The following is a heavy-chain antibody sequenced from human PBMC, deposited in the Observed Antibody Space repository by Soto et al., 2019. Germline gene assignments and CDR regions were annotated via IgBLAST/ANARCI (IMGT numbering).Heavy chain of an antibody. D-gene: IGHD4-17*01. Sequence: QVQLVQSGAELKKPGSSVKVSCKASGGTFSSYAISWVRQAPGQGHEWMGGIIPIFGTANYAQTLQGSVTIPADESTSTAYMDPSSLRSYETAVSYCPTDTVPTQTTYSDYYGLSVGGQRTTVTVSS. CDR3: PTDTVPTQTTYSDYYGLSV. CDR2: IIPIFGTA. CDR1: GGTFSSYA. V-gene: IGHV1-69*01. J-gene: IGHJ6*02.